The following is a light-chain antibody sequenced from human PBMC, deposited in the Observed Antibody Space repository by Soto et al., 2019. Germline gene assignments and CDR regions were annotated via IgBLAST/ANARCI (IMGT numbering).Light chain of an antibody. CDR3: LQYNSYPRT. J-gene: IGKJ1*01. V-gene: IGKV1-16*02. CDR2: DAS. CDR1: QDITNS. Sequence: DIQMTQSPSSLSASVGDRVTITCRASQDITNSLDWFQQKPGKAPKTLIYDASSLHSGVPSKFSGSGSGTDFTLTIRSMQPEDFAHYSCLQYNSYPRTFGQGTKVDIK.